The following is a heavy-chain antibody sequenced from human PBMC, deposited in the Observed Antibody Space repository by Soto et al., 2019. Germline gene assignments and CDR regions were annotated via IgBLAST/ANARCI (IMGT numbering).Heavy chain of an antibody. J-gene: IGHJ6*02. CDR3: ARSQGSSTSLTIYYYYYYGMDV. Sequence: QVQLVQSGAEVKKPGSSVKVSCKASGGTFSSYAISWVRQAPGQGLEWMGGIIPISDTTNYGQKFQGRVTITGETSTGTADMERSSLRSEDTAVYYCARSQGSSTSLTIYYYYYYGMDVWGQGTTVTVS. D-gene: IGHD2-2*01. V-gene: IGHV1-69*06. CDR1: GGTFSSYA. CDR2: IIPISDTT.